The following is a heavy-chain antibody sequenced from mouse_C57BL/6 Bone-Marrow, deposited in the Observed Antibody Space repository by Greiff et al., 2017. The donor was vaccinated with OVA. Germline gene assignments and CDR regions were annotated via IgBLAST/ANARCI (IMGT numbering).Heavy chain of an antibody. D-gene: IGHD1-1*01. CDR1: GYTFTSYD. V-gene: IGHV1-85*01. CDR3: APFYGSSPFAC. J-gene: IGHJ3*01. Sequence: QVQLQQSGPELVKPGASVKLSCKASGYTFTSYDITWVKQRPGQGLEWIGWIYPRDGSTKYNEKFKGKATLTVDTSSSTAYMELHSLTSEDSAVYFCAPFYGSSPFACWGKGALVTVS. CDR2: IYPRDGST.